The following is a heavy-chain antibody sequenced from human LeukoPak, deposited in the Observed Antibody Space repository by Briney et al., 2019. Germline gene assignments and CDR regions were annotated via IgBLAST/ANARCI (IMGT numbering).Heavy chain of an antibody. CDR3: VRYYTRNSWYFDL. J-gene: IGHJ2*01. D-gene: IGHD1-7*01. CDR1: GFTFSNDW. CDR2: IKPKEGEK. V-gene: IGHV3-7*01. Sequence: GGSLRLSCVASGFTFSNDWMIWVRQAPGKGLEWLANIKPKEGEKDYVDSVKGRFTVSRDNAKNSLYLHMDSLRVEDTAVYYCVRYYTRNSWYFDLWGRGALVTVSS.